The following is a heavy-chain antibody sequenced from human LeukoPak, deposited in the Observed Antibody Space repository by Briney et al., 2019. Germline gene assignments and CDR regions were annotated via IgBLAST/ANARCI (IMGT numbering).Heavy chain of an antibody. V-gene: IGHV3-48*01. CDR2: ISSSSSTI. CDR3: ARGDGAVAGPDY. J-gene: IGHJ4*02. CDR1: GFTFSISS. Sequence: GGSLRLSCAASGFTFSISSMNWVRQASGKGLEWVSYISSSSSTIFYADSVKGRFTISRDNAKNSLYLQMNSLRAEDTAVYYCARGDGAVAGPDYWGQGTLVTVSS. D-gene: IGHD6-19*01.